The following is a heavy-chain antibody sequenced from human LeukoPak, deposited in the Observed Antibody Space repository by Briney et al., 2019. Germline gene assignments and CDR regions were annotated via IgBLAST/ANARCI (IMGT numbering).Heavy chain of an antibody. J-gene: IGHJ6*03. V-gene: IGHV3-30*19. CDR1: GFSFSSYA. CDR3: ARPLAGVVPAAINYYMDV. CDR2: ISYDGSNK. Sequence: GGSLRLSCAASGFSFSSYAMNWVRQAPGKGLEWVAVISYDGSNKYYADSVKGRFTISRDNSKNTLYLQMNSLRAEDTAVYYCARPLAGVVPAAINYYMDVWGKGTTVTVSS. D-gene: IGHD2-2*02.